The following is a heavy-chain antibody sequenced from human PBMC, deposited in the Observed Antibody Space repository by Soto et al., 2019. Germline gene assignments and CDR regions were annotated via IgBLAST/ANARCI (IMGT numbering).Heavy chain of an antibody. J-gene: IGHJ1*01. D-gene: IGHD3-16*01. Sequence: QIQLHESGPGLVKPSETLSLTCSVSGVSISGSTFYWGCIRQSPGKGLEWIGSVYYNENTYYNPSLASRVTISLQPSKNQFSLNLRSVTAADTAVYYCARLLGLRAAESWGQGTLLTVSS. CDR2: VYYNENT. CDR3: ARLLGLRAAES. V-gene: IGHV4-39*01. CDR1: GVSISGSTFY.